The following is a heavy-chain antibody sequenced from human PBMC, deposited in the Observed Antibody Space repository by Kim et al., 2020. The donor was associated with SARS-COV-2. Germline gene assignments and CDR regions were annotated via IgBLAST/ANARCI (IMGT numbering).Heavy chain of an antibody. J-gene: IGHJ4*02. Sequence: ASVKVSCKASGYTFTSYYMHWVRQAPGQGLEWMGIINPSGGSTSYAQKFQGRVTMTRDTSTSTVYMELSSLRSEDTAVYYCARVYSSGWPQYYFDYWGQGTLVTVSS. D-gene: IGHD6-19*01. CDR2: INPSGGST. CDR1: GYTFTSYY. CDR3: ARVYSSGWPQYYFDY. V-gene: IGHV1-46*01.